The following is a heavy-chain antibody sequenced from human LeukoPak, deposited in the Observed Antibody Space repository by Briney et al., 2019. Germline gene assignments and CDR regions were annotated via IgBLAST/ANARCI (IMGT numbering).Heavy chain of an antibody. CDR1: GYTFTSYG. Sequence: ASVKVSCKASGYTFTSYGISWVRQAPGQGLEWMGWISAYNGNTNYAQKLQGRVTMTTDTSTSTAYMELRSLRSDDTAVYYCAREYYGSGSYYLRVPYYKDVWGKGTTVTISS. V-gene: IGHV1-18*01. CDR2: ISAYNGNT. D-gene: IGHD3-10*01. CDR3: AREYYGSGSYYLRVPYYKDV. J-gene: IGHJ6*03.